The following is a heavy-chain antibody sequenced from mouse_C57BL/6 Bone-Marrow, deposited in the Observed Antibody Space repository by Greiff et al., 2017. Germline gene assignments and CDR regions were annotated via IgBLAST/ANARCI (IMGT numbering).Heavy chain of an antibody. J-gene: IGHJ4*01. D-gene: IGHD1-1*01. CDR2: IYPRSGNT. Sequence: QVQLQQSGAELARPGASVKLSCKASGYTFTSYGISWVKQRTGQGLEWIGEIYPRSGNTYYNEKFKGKATLTADKSSSTAYMELLSLTSEDSAVYFCAREGMGLRLYAMDYWGQGTSVTVSS. CDR1: GYTFTSYG. V-gene: IGHV1-81*01. CDR3: AREGMGLRLYAMDY.